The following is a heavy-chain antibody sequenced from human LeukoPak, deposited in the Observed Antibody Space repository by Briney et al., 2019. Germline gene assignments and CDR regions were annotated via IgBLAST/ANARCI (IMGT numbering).Heavy chain of an antibody. CDR1: GGTFSSYA. CDR2: IIPILGIA. CDR3: ARVSVGSSGYLDY. D-gene: IGHD3-22*01. Sequence: ASVKVSCKASGGTFSSYAISWVRQAPGQGLEWMGRIIPILGIANYAQKSQGRVTITADKPTSTAYMELSSLRSEDTAVYYCARVSVGSSGYLDYWGQGTLVTVSS. J-gene: IGHJ4*02. V-gene: IGHV1-69*04.